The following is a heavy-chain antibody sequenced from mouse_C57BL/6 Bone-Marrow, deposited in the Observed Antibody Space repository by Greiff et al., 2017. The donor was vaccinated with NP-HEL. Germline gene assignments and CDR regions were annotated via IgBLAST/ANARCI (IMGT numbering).Heavy chain of an antibody. Sequence: VQLKQSGPELVKPGASVKIPCKASGYTFTDYNMDWVKQSHGKSLEWIGDINPNNGGTIYNQKFKGKATLTVDKSSSTAYMELRSLTSEDTAVYYCARFGPRGKGTYYFDYWGQGTTLTVSS. V-gene: IGHV1-18*01. D-gene: IGHD1-3*01. CDR3: ARFGPRGKGTYYFDY. CDR2: INPNNGGT. J-gene: IGHJ2*01. CDR1: GYTFTDYN.